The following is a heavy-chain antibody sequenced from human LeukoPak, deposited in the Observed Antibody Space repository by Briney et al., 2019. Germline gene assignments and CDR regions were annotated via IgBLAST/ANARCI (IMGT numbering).Heavy chain of an antibody. CDR2: IGYSGSTI. CDR3: ARVTTGAAE. D-gene: IGHD1-1*01. Sequence: GGSLRLSCAASGFTFITYWMSWIRQAPGKGLEWVSYIGYSGSTIYYADSVKGRFTISRDNAKNSLYLQMNSLRAEDKGVYYCARVTTGAAEWGEGSPVTVYS. CDR1: GFTFITYW. J-gene: IGHJ4*02. V-gene: IGHV3-11*01.